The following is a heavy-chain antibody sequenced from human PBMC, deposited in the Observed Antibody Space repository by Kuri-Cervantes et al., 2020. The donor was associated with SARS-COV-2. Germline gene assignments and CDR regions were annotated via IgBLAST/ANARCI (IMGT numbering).Heavy chain of an antibody. CDR2: IYYSGST. V-gene: IGHV4-59*01. Sequence: GSLRLSCTVSGGSISSYYWSWIRQPPGKGLEWIGYIYYSGSTNYNPSLKSRVTISVDTSKNQFSLKLSSVTAADTAVYYYARARRSSGWATAGLNWFDPWGRGTLVTVSS. J-gene: IGHJ5*02. CDR3: ARARRSSGWATAGLNWFDP. CDR1: GGSISSYY. D-gene: IGHD6-19*01.